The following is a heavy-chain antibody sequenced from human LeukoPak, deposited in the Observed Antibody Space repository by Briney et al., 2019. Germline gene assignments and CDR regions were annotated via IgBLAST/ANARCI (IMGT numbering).Heavy chain of an antibody. CDR1: GFTFSSYV. J-gene: IGHJ4*01. CDR3: AKPPFSDSSGFAN. CDR2: ISGSGGTT. Sequence: GGSLRLSCAASGFTFSSYVMSWVRQAPGKGLEWVSAISGSGGTTYYADSVKGRFTISRDNSKNTLFLQMNSLRAEDTAVYYCAKPPFSDSSGFANWGHGTLVTVSS. D-gene: IGHD3-22*01. V-gene: IGHV3-23*01.